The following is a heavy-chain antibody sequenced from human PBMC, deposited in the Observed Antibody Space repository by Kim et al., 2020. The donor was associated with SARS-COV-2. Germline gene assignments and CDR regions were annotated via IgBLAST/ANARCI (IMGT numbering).Heavy chain of an antibody. J-gene: IGHJ4*02. Sequence: YAQKFQGRVTITRDTSANTAYMELRRLTTKDTAIYYCARDMDPTVYDYWGQGTLVTVSS. D-gene: IGHD4-4*01. CDR3: ARDMDPTVYDY. V-gene: IGHV1-3*01.